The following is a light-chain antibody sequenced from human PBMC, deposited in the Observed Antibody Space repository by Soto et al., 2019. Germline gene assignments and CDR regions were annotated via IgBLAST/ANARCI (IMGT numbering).Light chain of an antibody. Sequence: EIVLTQSPDTLSLSPGERATLSCRATQSVTNYIAWYQQRPGQAPRLLIYDASNRASGVPAKFSGSGSGTDFTLTISDLEPADFGLYYCQQRLNWPPNFGQGTKVDI. CDR1: QSVTNY. CDR2: DAS. J-gene: IGKJ1*01. CDR3: QQRLNWPPN. V-gene: IGKV3-11*01.